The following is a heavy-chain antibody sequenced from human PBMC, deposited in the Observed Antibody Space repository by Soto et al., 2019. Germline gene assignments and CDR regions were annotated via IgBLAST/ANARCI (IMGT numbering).Heavy chain of an antibody. CDR1: GYTFTSYA. Sequence: ASVKVSCKASGYTFTSYAMHWVRQAPGQRLEWMGWINAGNGNTKYSQKFQGRVTITRGTSASTAYMELSSLRSEDTAVYYCARGGGWYVWFDPWGQGTLVTVSS. J-gene: IGHJ5*02. CDR3: ARGGGWYVWFDP. D-gene: IGHD6-19*01. CDR2: INAGNGNT. V-gene: IGHV1-3*01.